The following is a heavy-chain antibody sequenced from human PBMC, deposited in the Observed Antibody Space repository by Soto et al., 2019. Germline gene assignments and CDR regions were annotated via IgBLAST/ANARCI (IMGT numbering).Heavy chain of an antibody. J-gene: IGHJ4*02. CDR3: ARESEDLTSNFDY. CDR1: GFTFTRYS. CDR2: ISSTTNYI. V-gene: IGHV3-21*01. Sequence: GGSLRLSCAASGFTFTRYSMNWVRQAPGKGLEWVSSISSTTNYIYYADSMKGRFTVSRDNAKNSVYLEMNSLSAEDTALYYCARESEDLTSNFDYWGQGTLVTVSS.